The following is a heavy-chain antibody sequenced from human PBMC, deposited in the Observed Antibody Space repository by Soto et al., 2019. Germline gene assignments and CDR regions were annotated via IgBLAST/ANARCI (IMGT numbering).Heavy chain of an antibody. CDR1: GFTFSSSA. D-gene: IGHD4-17*01. J-gene: IGHJ4*02. CDR3: ANLSPTTLTQGDY. CDR2: ISGSGDST. Sequence: GGSLRLSCAASGFTFSSSAMSWVRQAPGKGLEWVSAISGSGDSTYYADSVKGRFTISRDNSKNTLYLQMNSLRAEDTAVYYCANLSPTTLTQGDYWGQGTLVTVSS. V-gene: IGHV3-23*01.